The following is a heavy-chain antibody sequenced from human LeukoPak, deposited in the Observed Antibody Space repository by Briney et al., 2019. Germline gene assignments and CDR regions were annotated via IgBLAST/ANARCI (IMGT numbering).Heavy chain of an antibody. D-gene: IGHD3-9*01. V-gene: IGHV1-69*13. Sequence: SVKVSCKASGGTFSSYAISWVRQAPGQGLEWMGGIIPIFGTANYAQKFQGRVTITADESTSTAYMELSSLRSEDTAVYYCARDPGDILTGYPLDYWGQGTLVTVSS. J-gene: IGHJ4*02. CDR3: ARDPGDILTGYPLDY. CDR2: IIPIFGTA. CDR1: GGTFSSYA.